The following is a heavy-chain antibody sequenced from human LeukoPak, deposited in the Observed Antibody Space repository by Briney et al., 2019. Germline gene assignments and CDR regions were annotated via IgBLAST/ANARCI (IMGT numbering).Heavy chain of an antibody. CDR3: ARDLGVAYCGGDCYSSAFDI. D-gene: IGHD2-21*01. CDR2: MNPNSGNT. J-gene: IGHJ3*02. Sequence: ASVKVSCKASGYTFTSYDINWVRQATGQGLEWMGWMNPNSGNTGYAQKFQGRVTMTRNTSISTAYMELSSLRSEDTAVYYCARDLGVAYCGGDCYSSAFDIWGQGTMVTVSS. CDR1: GYTFTSYD. V-gene: IGHV1-8*01.